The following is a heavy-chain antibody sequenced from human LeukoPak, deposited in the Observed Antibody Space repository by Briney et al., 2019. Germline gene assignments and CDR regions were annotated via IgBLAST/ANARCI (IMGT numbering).Heavy chain of an antibody. Sequence: SETLSLTCIVSGGFIDSAGYYYTWIRQPPGMGLEWIGYIYYSGSTNYNPSLKSRVTISVDTSKNQFSLKLTSVTAADTAVYYCARHTDETRTGFDTFDIWGQGTMVTVSS. CDR3: ARHTDETRTGFDTFDI. CDR1: GGFIDSAGYY. D-gene: IGHD7-27*01. V-gene: IGHV4-61*08. J-gene: IGHJ3*02. CDR2: IYYSGST.